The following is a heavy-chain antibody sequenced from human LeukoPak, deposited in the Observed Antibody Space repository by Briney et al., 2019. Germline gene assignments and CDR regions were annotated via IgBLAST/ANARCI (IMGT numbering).Heavy chain of an antibody. CDR1: GYTFTSYD. J-gene: IGHJ4*02. CDR3: ARGRRYSSTTAKSNYFDY. D-gene: IGHD6-13*01. Sequence: ASVKVSCKASGYTFTSYDINWVRQATGQGLEWMGWMNPNSGNTGYAQKFQGRVTITRNTSISTAYMELSSLRSEDTAVYYCARGRRYSSTTAKSNYFDYWGQGTLVTVSS. CDR2: MNPNSGNT. V-gene: IGHV1-8*03.